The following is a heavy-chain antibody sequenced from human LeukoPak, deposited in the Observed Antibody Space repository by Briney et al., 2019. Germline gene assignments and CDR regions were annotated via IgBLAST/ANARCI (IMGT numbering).Heavy chain of an antibody. J-gene: IGHJ4*03. D-gene: IGHD1-26*01. V-gene: IGHV4-39*07. CDR1: DGSIN. CDR2: MSYSGST. Sequence: SETLSLTCTVSDGSINWGWIRQPPGKGLEWIGSMSYSGSTFYNPSLKSRVTMSLDTSNIQFSLKLSSVTAADTAVYYCARLVSSGTHGYFDFWGQGILVTVPS. CDR3: ARLVSSGTHGYFDF.